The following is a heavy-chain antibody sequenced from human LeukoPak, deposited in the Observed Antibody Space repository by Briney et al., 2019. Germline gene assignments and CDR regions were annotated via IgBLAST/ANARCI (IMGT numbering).Heavy chain of an antibody. J-gene: IGHJ5*02. CDR3: ARGRFLAMHWFDP. CDR1: GGSNNSYY. V-gene: IGHV4-59*01. D-gene: IGHD3-3*01. CDR2: IYYSGST. Sequence: SETLSLTCTVSGGSNNSYYWSWIRQPPGKGLEWIGYIYYSGSTNYNPSLKSRVTISVDTSKNQFSLKLSSVTAADTAVYYCARGRFLAMHWFDPWGQGTLVTVSS.